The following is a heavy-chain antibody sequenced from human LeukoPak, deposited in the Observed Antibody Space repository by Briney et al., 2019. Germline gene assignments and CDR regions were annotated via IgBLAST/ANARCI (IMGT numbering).Heavy chain of an antibody. D-gene: IGHD5-18*01. CDR2: ISYDGSNK. Sequence: GGSLRLSCAASGFTFSSYGMHWVRQAPGKGLEWVAVISYDGSNKYYADSVKGRFTISRDNSRNTLYLQMNSLRAEDTAVYYCAKDPRGIQLWRFDYWGQGTLVTVSS. CDR3: AKDPRGIQLWRFDY. CDR1: GFTFSSYG. J-gene: IGHJ4*02. V-gene: IGHV3-30*18.